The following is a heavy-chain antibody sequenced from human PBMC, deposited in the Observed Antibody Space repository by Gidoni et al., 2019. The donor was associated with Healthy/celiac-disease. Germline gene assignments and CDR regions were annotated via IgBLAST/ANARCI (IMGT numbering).Heavy chain of an antibody. V-gene: IGHV3-33*01. CDR3: ARDEMATTRDYYYGMDV. Sequence: QVQLVESGGGVVQPGRSLRLSCAASGSTFRSYGMHWVRQAPGKGLEWVAVIWYDGSNKYYADSVKGRFTISRDNSKNTLYLQMNSLRAEDTAVYYCARDEMATTRDYYYGMDVWGQGTTVTVSS. CDR2: IWYDGSNK. CDR1: GSTFRSYG. J-gene: IGHJ6*02. D-gene: IGHD5-12*01.